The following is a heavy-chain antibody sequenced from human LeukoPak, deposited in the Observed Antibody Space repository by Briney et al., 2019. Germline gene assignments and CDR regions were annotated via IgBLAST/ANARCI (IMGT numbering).Heavy chain of an antibody. CDR1: GYTFTSYD. V-gene: IGHV1-8*02. CDR2: MNPNSGNT. CDR3: ARGNVLRFLEWFTPAYYYYYMDV. Sequence: GASVKVSCKASGYTFTSYDINWVRQATGQGLEWMGWMNPNSGNTGYAQKFQGRVTMTRNTSISTAYMELSSLRSEDTAVYYCARGNVLRFLEWFTPAYYYYYMDVWGKGTTVTVSS. J-gene: IGHJ6*03. D-gene: IGHD3-3*01.